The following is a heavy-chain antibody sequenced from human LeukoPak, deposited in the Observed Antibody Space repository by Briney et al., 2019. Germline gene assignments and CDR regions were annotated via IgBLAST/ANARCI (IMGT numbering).Heavy chain of an antibody. D-gene: IGHD6-6*01. V-gene: IGHV4-38-2*02. CDR3: ARDVGARLPGY. CDR2: IYHSGST. CDR1: GYSISSGYY. J-gene: IGHJ4*02. Sequence: PSETLSLTCTVSGYSISSGYYWGWIRQPPGKGLEWIGSIYHSGSTNYNPSLKSRVIISVDKSKNQFSLKLSSVTAADTAVYYCARDVGARLPGYWGQGTLVTVSS.